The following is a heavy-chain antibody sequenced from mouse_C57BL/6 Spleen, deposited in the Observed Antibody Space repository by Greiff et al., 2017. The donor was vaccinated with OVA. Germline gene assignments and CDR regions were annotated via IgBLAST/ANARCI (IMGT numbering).Heavy chain of an antibody. CDR1: GYTFTSYW. Sequence: QVQLQQSGAELVKPGASVTLSCKASGYTFTSYWMRWVKQRPGQGLEWIGMIHPNSGSTNYNEQFKSKATLTVDKSSSTAYMQLSSLTSEDSEVDYCARLDYYGSRYVGYWGQGTTLTVSS. CDR2: IHPNSGST. CDR3: ARLDYYGSRYVGY. D-gene: IGHD1-1*01. J-gene: IGHJ2*01. V-gene: IGHV1-64*01.